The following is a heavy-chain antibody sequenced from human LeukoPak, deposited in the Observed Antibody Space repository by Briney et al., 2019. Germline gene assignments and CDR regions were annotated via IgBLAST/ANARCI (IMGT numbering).Heavy chain of an antibody. D-gene: IGHD6-13*01. Sequence: SVKVSCKASGGTFSSYAISWVRQAPGQGLEWMGGIIPIFGTANYAQKFQGRVTITADESTSTAYMELSSLRSEGTAVYYCARVARDGQQLATNFDYWGQGTLVTVSS. CDR2: IIPIFGTA. CDR1: GGTFSSYA. V-gene: IGHV1-69*13. CDR3: ARVARDGQQLATNFDY. J-gene: IGHJ4*02.